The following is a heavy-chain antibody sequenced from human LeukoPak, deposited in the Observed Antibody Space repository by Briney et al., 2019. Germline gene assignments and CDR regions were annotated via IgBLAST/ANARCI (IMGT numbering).Heavy chain of an antibody. CDR1: GGSISPYY. V-gene: IGHV4-59*12. CDR2: IYYTGST. D-gene: IGHD6-13*01. Sequence: SETLSLTCTVSGGSISPYYGSWIRQPPGKGLEWIGNIYYTGSTNYSPSLKSRVTISVDTSKNQFSLKLSSVTAADTAVYYCARGKSIAAAGSFDYWGQGTLVTVSS. CDR3: ARGKSIAAAGSFDY. J-gene: IGHJ4*02.